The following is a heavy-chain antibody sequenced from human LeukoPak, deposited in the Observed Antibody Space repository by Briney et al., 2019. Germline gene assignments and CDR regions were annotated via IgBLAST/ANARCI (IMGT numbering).Heavy chain of an antibody. Sequence: GGSLRPSCAASGFTFDDYGMSWVRQAPGKGLEWVSGINWNGGSTGYADSVKGRFTISRDNAKNSLYLQMNSLRAEDTALYHCARGGSSGPFDYWGQGTLVTVSS. D-gene: IGHD6-19*01. CDR3: ARGGSSGPFDY. CDR1: GFTFDDYG. CDR2: INWNGGST. V-gene: IGHV3-20*01. J-gene: IGHJ4*02.